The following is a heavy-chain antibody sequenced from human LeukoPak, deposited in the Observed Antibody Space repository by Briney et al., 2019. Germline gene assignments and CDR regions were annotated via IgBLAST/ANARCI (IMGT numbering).Heavy chain of an antibody. CDR3: ARGEYCGGDCSMTHYYYMDV. Sequence: SETLSLTCTVSGGSISSYYWSWIRQPPGKGLEWIGYIYYSGSTNYNPSLKSRVTISVDTSKNQFSLKLSSVTAADTAVYYCARGEYCGGDCSMTHYYYMDVWGKGTTVTVSS. D-gene: IGHD2-21*02. J-gene: IGHJ6*03. CDR2: IYYSGST. CDR1: GGSISSYY. V-gene: IGHV4-59*01.